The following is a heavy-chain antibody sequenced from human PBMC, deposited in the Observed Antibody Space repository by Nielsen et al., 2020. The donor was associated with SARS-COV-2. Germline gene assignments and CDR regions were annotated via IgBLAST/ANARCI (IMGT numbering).Heavy chain of an antibody. CDR2: IWYDGSNK. CDR3: ARTRIAAAGRWADWFDP. J-gene: IGHJ5*02. Sequence: GESLKISCAVSGFTFSSYGMHWVRQAPGKGLEWVAVIWYDGSNKYYADSVKGRFTISRDNSKNTLYLQMNSLRAEDTAVYYCARTRIAAAGRWADWFDPWGQGTLVTVSS. V-gene: IGHV3-33*01. CDR1: GFTFSSYG. D-gene: IGHD6-13*01.